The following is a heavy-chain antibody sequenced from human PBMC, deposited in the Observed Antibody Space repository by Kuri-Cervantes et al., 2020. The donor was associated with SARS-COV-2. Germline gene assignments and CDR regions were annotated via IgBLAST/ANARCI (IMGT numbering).Heavy chain of an antibody. CDR3: ASSPLEPSSSSEYYYYYMDV. Sequence: GESLKISCVASGFTFNSYTINWVRQAPGKALEWVSSISGSGSYMYYADSVKGRFTVSRDNAKNSLYLQMNSLRAEDTAVYYCASSPLEPSSSSEYYYYYMDVWGKGTTVTVSS. J-gene: IGHJ6*03. V-gene: IGHV3-21*01. CDR2: ISGSGSYM. D-gene: IGHD6-13*01. CDR1: GFTFNSYT.